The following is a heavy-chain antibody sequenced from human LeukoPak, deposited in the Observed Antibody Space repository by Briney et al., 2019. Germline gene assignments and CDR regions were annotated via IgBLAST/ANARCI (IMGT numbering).Heavy chain of an antibody. CDR3: ARAYYYDSSGYVYYFEY. CDR2: IKQDGNER. CDR1: GFTFSSYA. D-gene: IGHD3-22*01. J-gene: IGHJ4*02. Sequence: GGSLRLSCAASGFTFSSYAMHWVRQAPGKGLEWVANIKQDGNERYYVDSVKGRFTISRNNAKNSLYLQMSSLRAEDTAVYYCARAYYYDSSGYVYYFEYWGQGTLLTVSS. V-gene: IGHV3-7*01.